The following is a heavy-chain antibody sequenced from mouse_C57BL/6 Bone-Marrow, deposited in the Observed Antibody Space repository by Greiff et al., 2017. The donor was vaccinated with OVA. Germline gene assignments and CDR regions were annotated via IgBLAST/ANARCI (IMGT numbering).Heavy chain of an antibody. CDR2: ISDGGSYT. CDR3: ARNVYYAMDY. J-gene: IGHJ4*01. CDR1: GFTFSSYA. V-gene: IGHV5-4*01. Sequence: EVQLVESGGGLVKPGGSLKLSCAASGFTFSSYAMSWVRQTPEKRLEWVATISDGGSYTYYPDNVKGRFTISRDNAKNNLYLQMSHLKSEDTAMYYCARNVYYAMDYWGQGTSVTVSS.